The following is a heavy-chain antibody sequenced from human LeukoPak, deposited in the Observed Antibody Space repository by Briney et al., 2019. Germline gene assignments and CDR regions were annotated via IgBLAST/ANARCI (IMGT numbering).Heavy chain of an antibody. CDR1: GYTFTSYD. D-gene: IGHD2-2*02. J-gene: IGHJ4*02. CDR3: ARGRTADIVVVPAAIPEELDY. V-gene: IGHV1-8*03. Sequence: AASVNVSCKASGYTFTSYDINWVGQATGQGVEWMGWMNPNSGNTGYAQKFQGRITITRNTSVSTAYLELSSLRSEDTAVYYCARGRTADIVVVPAAIPEELDYWGQGTLVTVSS. CDR2: MNPNSGNT.